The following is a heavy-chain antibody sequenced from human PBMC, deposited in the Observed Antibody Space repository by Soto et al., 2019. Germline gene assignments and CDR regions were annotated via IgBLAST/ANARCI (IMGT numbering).Heavy chain of an antibody. CDR2: ISGSGGST. CDR3: ARALGGGSYYYYGMDV. CDR1: GFTFSSYA. V-gene: IGHV3-23*01. Sequence: GGSLRLSCAASGFTFSSYAMSWVRQAPGKGLEWVSAISGSGGSTYYADSVKGRFTISRDNSKNTLYLQMNSLRAEDTAVYYCARALGGGSYYYYGMDVWGQGTTVTVSS. J-gene: IGHJ6*02. D-gene: IGHD2-15*01.